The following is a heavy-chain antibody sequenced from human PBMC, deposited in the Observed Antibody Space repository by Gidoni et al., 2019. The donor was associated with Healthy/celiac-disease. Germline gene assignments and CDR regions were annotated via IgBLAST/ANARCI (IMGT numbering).Heavy chain of an antibody. J-gene: IGHJ4*02. D-gene: IGHD1-1*01. CDR1: GYTFTGYY. Sequence: QVQLVQSGAEVKKPGASVKVSCKASGYTFTGYYMHWVRQAPGQGLEWMGWINANSGGTNYAQKFQGWVTMTRDTSISTAYMELSRLRSDDTAVYYCAREGVTTGTVPFDYWGQGTLVTVSS. CDR2: INANSGGT. CDR3: AREGVTTGTVPFDY. V-gene: IGHV1-2*04.